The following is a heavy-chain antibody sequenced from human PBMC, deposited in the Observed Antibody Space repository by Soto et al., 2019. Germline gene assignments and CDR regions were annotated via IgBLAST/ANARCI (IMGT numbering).Heavy chain of an antibody. CDR3: AKNGQPPYYYYGMDV. J-gene: IGHJ6*02. CDR2: ISGYNGAT. Sequence: QGQLVQSGGEVKKPGASVKVSCKASGYTFTRYGISWVRQAPGQGLEWMGWISGYNGATKYAQKFQGRVTMTVDTSTTTAYMALRSLTSDDTAVYYCAKNGQPPYYYYGMDVWGQGTTVTVSS. V-gene: IGHV1-18*01. CDR1: GYTFTRYG. D-gene: IGHD2-8*01.